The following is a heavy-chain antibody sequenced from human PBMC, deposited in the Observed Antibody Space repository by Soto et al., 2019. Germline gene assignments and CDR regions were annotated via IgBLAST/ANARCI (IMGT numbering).Heavy chain of an antibody. CDR2: ISAYNGNT. J-gene: IGHJ6*02. Sequence: ASVKVSCKASGYTFTSYGISWVRQAPGQGLEWMGWISAYNGNTNYAQKLQGRVTMTTDTSTSTAYMELRSLRSDDTAVYYCARERGIVVVPAAMPGGLYYGMDVWGQGTTVTVSS. D-gene: IGHD2-2*01. V-gene: IGHV1-18*01. CDR1: GYTFTSYG. CDR3: ARERGIVVVPAAMPGGLYYGMDV.